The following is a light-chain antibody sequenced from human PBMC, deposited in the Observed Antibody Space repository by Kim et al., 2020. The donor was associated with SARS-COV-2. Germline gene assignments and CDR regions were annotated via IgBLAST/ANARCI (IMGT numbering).Light chain of an antibody. J-gene: IGLJ3*02. CDR2: NNN. CDR3: AAWDDSLNGWV. V-gene: IGLV1-44*01. Sequence: GQGVTISCSGSSANIGSNTVNWHQQLPGTAPNLLIYNNNQRPSGVSDRFSGSKSGTSASLAISGLQSEDEADYYCAAWDDSLNGWVFGGGTQLTVL. CDR1: SANIGSNT.